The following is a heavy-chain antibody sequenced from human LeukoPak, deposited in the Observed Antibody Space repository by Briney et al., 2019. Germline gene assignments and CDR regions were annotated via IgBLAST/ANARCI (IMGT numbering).Heavy chain of an antibody. V-gene: IGHV1-18*04. CDR2: TSAYNGNT. CDR1: GYTFTSYA. CDR3: ARAGSIAAAVDFDY. Sequence: ASVKVSCKASGYTFTSYAITWVGQAPGQGLEWMGWTSAYNGNTNYAQKLQGRVTMTTDTSSSTAYMELRSLRSDDTAVYYCARAGSIAAAVDFDYWGQGTLVTDSS. J-gene: IGHJ4*02. D-gene: IGHD6-13*01.